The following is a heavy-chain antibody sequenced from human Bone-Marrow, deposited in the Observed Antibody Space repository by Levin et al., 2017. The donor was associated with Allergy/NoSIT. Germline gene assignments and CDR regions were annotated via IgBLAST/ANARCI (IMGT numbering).Heavy chain of an antibody. Sequence: KISCKASGGTFSSYAISWVRQAPGQGLEWMGGIIPIFGTANYAQKFQGRVTITADKSTSTAYMELSSLRSEDTAVYYCARRRWTSCYVGAFDIWGQGTMVTVSS. CDR3: ARRRWTSCYVGAFDI. CDR1: GGTFSSYA. J-gene: IGHJ3*02. D-gene: IGHD2-2*01. CDR2: IIPIFGTA. V-gene: IGHV1-69*06.